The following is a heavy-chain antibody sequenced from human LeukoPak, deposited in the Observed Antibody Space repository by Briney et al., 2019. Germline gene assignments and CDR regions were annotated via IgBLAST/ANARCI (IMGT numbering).Heavy chain of an antibody. CDR1: GYTFTCYY. CDR3: ARDMGLAYIVVVTLPDY. Sequence: ASVTVSCKASGYTFTCYYMHWVRQAPGQGLEWMGWINPNSGGTNYAQKFQGRVTMTRDTSISTAYMELSRLRSDDTAVYYCARDMGLAYIVVVTLPDYWGQGTLVTVSS. V-gene: IGHV1-2*02. J-gene: IGHJ4*02. D-gene: IGHD3-22*01. CDR2: INPNSGGT.